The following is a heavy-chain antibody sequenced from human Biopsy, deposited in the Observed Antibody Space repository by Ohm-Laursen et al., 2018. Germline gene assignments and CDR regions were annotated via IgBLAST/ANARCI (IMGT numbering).Heavy chain of an antibody. D-gene: IGHD3-22*01. J-gene: IGHJ6*02. CDR3: VRGVDYYDPYHYYALDV. CDR1: GESFNGYY. V-gene: IGHV4-34*01. CDR2: INHSGRT. Sequence: GTLSLTCAVSGESFNGYYWSWIRQPPGKGLEWIGEINHSGRTNYNPSLKSRVTISVDTSKNQFSLKVGSVTAADTAVYYCVRGVDYYDPYHYYALDVWGQGTTVTVSS.